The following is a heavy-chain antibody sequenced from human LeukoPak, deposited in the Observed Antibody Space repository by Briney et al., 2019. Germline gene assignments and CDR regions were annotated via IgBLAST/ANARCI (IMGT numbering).Heavy chain of an antibody. D-gene: IGHD2-2*01. V-gene: IGHV4-4*07. CDR2: IYTSGST. CDR3: RAVAEPYCSSTSCYPWAYYMDV. CDR1: GGSISSYY. J-gene: IGHJ6*03. Sequence: PSETLSLTCTVSGGSISSYYWSWIRQPAGKGLEWIGRIYTSGSTYYNPSLKSRVTMSVDTSKNQFSLKLSSVTAADTAVYCCRAVAEPYCSSTSCYPWAYYMDVWGKGTTVTVSS.